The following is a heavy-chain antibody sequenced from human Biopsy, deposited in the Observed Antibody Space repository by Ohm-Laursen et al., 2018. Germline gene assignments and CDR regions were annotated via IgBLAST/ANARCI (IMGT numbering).Heavy chain of an antibody. Sequence: SETLSLTCTVSGDSVSSGSFYWTWIRQPPGQGLEYIGYIYDRGSTANYNPSLESRDTMSVDMPKNQFSLKLSSVTAADTAIYYCARGMRSSGWPYFDSWGQGTLVTVSS. CDR3: ARGMRSSGWPYFDS. CDR1: GDSVSSGSFY. V-gene: IGHV4-61*01. J-gene: IGHJ4*02. CDR2: IYDRGSTA. D-gene: IGHD6-19*01.